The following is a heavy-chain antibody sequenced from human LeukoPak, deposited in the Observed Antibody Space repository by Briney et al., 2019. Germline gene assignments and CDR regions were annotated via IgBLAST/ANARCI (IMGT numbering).Heavy chain of an antibody. D-gene: IGHD6-19*01. J-gene: IGHJ3*02. Sequence: GRSLRLSCAASGFTFSSYAMSWVRQAPGKGLEWVSAISGSGGSTYYADSVKGRFTISRDNSKNTLYLQMNSLRAEDTAVYYCAKVIWQWLGNDAFDIWGQGTMVTVSS. CDR1: GFTFSSYA. CDR3: AKVIWQWLGNDAFDI. V-gene: IGHV3-23*01. CDR2: ISGSGGST.